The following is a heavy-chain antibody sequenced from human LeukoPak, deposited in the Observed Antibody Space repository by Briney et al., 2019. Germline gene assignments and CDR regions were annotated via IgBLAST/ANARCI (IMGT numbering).Heavy chain of an antibody. CDR1: EFSVGSNY. CDR3: ARDPTVTPTIYYFDY. V-gene: IGHV3-30*09. Sequence: GGSLRLSCAASEFSVGSNYMTWVRQAPGKGLEWVAVISYDGSHKYYADSVKGRFAISRDNSKNTLYLQMNSLRAEDTAFYYCARDPTVTPTIYYFDYWGQGTLVTVSS. D-gene: IGHD4-17*01. CDR2: ISYDGSHK. J-gene: IGHJ4*02.